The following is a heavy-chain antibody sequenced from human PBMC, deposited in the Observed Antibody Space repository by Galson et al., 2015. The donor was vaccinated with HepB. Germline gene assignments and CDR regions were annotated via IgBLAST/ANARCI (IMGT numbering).Heavy chain of an antibody. CDR3: ARGGSSWYAETSYYNYGMDV. D-gene: IGHD6-13*01. J-gene: IGHJ6*02. V-gene: IGHV4-59*01. CDR2: IYYSGST. CDR1: GGSISSNY. Sequence: ETLSLTCTISGGSISSNYWSWIRQPPGKGLEWIGFIYYSGSTNYNPSLKSRVTISVGTSKNQFSLKLGSVTAADTAVYYCARGGSSWYAETSYYNYGMDVWGQGTTVTVSS.